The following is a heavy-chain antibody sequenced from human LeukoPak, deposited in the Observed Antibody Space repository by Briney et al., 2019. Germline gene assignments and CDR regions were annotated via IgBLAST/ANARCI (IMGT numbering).Heavy chain of an antibody. Sequence: ASVKVSCKASGYTFTGHYMHWVRQAPGQGLEWMGWINPNSGGTNYAQKFQGRVTMTRDTSISTAYMELSRLRSDDTAVYYCARYPSGWGAPGWYFDLWGRGTLVTVSS. V-gene: IGHV1-2*02. J-gene: IGHJ2*01. D-gene: IGHD6-19*01. CDR2: INPNSGGT. CDR1: GYTFTGHY. CDR3: ARYPSGWGAPGWYFDL.